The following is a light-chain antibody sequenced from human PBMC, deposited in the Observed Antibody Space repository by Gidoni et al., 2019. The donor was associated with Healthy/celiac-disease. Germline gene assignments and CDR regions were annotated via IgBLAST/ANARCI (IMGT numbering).Light chain of an antibody. CDR1: QSVSSY. Sequence: DIVLTQSPATLSLSPGERATLSCRASQSVSSYLAWYQQKPGQAPRLLIYDASNRATGIPARFSGSGSGTDFTLTISSLEPEDFAVYYCQQRSNWPPKLTFGGGTKVEIK. V-gene: IGKV3-11*01. CDR3: QQRSNWPPKLT. J-gene: IGKJ4*01. CDR2: DAS.